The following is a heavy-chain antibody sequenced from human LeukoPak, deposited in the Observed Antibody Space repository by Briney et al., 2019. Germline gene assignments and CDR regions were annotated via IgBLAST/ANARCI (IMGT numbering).Heavy chain of an antibody. J-gene: IGHJ6*02. Sequence: SETLSLTCTVSGGSISSYYWSWIRQPPGKGLEVIVDMYYSGSTNYNHSLKSRGPISVETSKNQFSLKLSSVTAADTAVYYCASGPSVSPIVWFGDSFYYYGMHVWGQGPTVTVSS. CDR1: GGSISSYY. CDR2: MYYSGST. V-gene: IGHV4-59*01. D-gene: IGHD3-10*01. CDR3: ASGPSVSPIVWFGDSFYYYGMHV.